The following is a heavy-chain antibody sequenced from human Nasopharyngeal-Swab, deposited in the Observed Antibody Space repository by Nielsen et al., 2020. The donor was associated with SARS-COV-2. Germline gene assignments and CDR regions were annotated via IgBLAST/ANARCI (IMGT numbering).Heavy chain of an antibody. J-gene: IGHJ6*02. D-gene: IGHD3-10*01. CDR3: ARDPPYYGSGSYNYYGMDV. Sequence: VRQAPGQGLEWMGGIIPIFGTANYAQKFQGRVTITADESTSTAYMELSSLRAEDTAVYYCARDPPYYGSGSYNYYGMDVWGQGTTVTVSS. V-gene: IGHV1-69*01. CDR2: IIPIFGTA.